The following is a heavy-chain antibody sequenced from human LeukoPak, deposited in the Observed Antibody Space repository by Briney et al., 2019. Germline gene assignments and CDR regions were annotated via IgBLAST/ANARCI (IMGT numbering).Heavy chain of an antibody. Sequence: SETLSLTCTVSGYSISSGYYWGWIRQPPGKGLEWIGSIYHSGSTYYNPSLKSRVTISVDTSKNQFSLKLSSVTAADTAVYYCASTDYSNYVYYFDYWGQGTLVTVSS. CDR1: GYSISSGYY. V-gene: IGHV4-38-2*02. J-gene: IGHJ4*02. CDR3: ASTDYSNYVYYFDY. CDR2: IYHSGST. D-gene: IGHD4-11*01.